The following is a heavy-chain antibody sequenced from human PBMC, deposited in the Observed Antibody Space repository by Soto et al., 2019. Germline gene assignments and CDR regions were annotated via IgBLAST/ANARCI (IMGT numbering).Heavy chain of an antibody. D-gene: IGHD3-22*01. CDR2: ISYDGSNK. V-gene: IGHV3-30-3*01. CDR1: GFTFSSYA. J-gene: IGHJ4*02. Sequence: QVQLVESGGGVVQPGRSLRLSCAASGFTFSSYAMHWVRQAPGKGLEWVAVISYDGSNKYYADSVKGRFTISRDNSKNTLYLQMNRLRAEDTAVYYCARVRLDYYDSSGYALDYWGQGTLVTVSS. CDR3: ARVRLDYYDSSGYALDY.